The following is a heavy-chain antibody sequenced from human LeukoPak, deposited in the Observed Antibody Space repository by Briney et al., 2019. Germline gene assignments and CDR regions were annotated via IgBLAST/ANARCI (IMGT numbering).Heavy chain of an antibody. CDR3: ARRHVEYTSSSDPYYFDY. D-gene: IGHD6-6*01. V-gene: IGHV4-39*07. CDR1: GGSISSSSYY. J-gene: IGHJ4*02. Sequence: SETLSLTCTVSGGSISSSSYYWGWIRQPPGKGLEWIGSIYYSGSTYYNPSLKSRVTISVDTSKNQFSLRLTSVTPADTAVYYCARRHVEYTSSSDPYYFDYWDQGTLVTVSS. CDR2: IYYSGST.